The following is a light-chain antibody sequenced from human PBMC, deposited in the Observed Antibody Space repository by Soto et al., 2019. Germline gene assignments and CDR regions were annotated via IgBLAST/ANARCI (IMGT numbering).Light chain of an antibody. Sequence: QSALTQPASVSGSPGQSSTISCSGTSTDIGNSNYVSWYQQHPGKTPKLIIYEVTKRPSGTSTRFSGSKSGFAAYLSISGLQPEDEADYYCNSYTFTSALVFGTGTKLTVL. CDR2: EVT. CDR1: STDIGNSNY. V-gene: IGLV2-14*01. J-gene: IGLJ1*01. CDR3: NSYTFTSALV.